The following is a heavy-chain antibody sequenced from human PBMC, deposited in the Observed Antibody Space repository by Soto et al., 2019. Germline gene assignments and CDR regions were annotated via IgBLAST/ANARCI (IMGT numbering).Heavy chain of an antibody. D-gene: IGHD3-9*01. Sequence: SETLXLTWTVSGGSISSYYWSWIRQPPGKGLEWIGYIYYSGSTNYNPSLKSRVTISVDTSKNQFSLKLSSVAAADTAVYYCARSGFDLYFDYWAQGTLVTVSS. CDR2: IYYSGST. J-gene: IGHJ4*01. CDR3: ARSGFDLYFDY. V-gene: IGHV4-59*08. CDR1: GGSISSYY.